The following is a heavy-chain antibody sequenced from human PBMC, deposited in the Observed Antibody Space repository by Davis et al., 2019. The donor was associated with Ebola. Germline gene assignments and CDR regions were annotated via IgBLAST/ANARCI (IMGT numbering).Heavy chain of an antibody. V-gene: IGHV1-18*01. CDR1: GYTFTSYG. CDR2: ISAYNGNT. Sequence: AASVKVSCKASGYTFTSYGISWVRQAPGQGLEWMGWISAYNGNTNYAQKLQSRVTMTTDTSTSTAYMELRSLRSDDTAVYYCARDLSDIFFYGMDVWGQGTTVTVSS. D-gene: IGHD3-9*01. J-gene: IGHJ6*02. CDR3: ARDLSDIFFYGMDV.